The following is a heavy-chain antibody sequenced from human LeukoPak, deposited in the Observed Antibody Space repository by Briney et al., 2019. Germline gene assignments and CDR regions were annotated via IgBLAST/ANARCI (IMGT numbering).Heavy chain of an antibody. CDR3: AKDKNWNVCDY. J-gene: IGHJ4*02. Sequence: GGSLRLSCAVSGFTFSSYWMIWLRQAPGKGLEWVAHINQDGSVKNYVDSVKGRFTISRDNANNFLYLQMNSLRAEDTAVYYCAKDKNWNVCDYWGRGTLVTVSS. V-gene: IGHV3-7*01. D-gene: IGHD1-1*01. CDR2: INQDGSVK. CDR1: GFTFSSYW.